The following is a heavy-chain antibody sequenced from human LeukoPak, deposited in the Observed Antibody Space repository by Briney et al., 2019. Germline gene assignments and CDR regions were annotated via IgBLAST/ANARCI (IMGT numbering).Heavy chain of an antibody. J-gene: IGHJ4*02. CDR3: ARGGSTWLGSG. D-gene: IGHD6-13*01. CDR1: GFTLSSYA. CDR2: ISGSGGST. Sequence: GGSLRLSCAASGFTLSSYAMSWVRQAPGKGLEWVSAISGSGGSTYYADSVKGRFTISRDNSKNTLYLQMNSLRAEDTAVYYCARGGSTWLGSGWGQGTLVTVSS. V-gene: IGHV3-23*01.